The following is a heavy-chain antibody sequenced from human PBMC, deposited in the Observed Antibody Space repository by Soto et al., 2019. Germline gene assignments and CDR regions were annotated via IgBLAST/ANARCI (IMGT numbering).Heavy chain of an antibody. Sequence: GESLKISCAASGFTFSSYGMHWVRQAPGKGLEWVAVIWYDGSNKYYADSVKGRFTISRDNSKNTLYLQMNSLRAEDTAVYYCARDNGGSSWPYYYYGMDVWGQGTTVTVSS. J-gene: IGHJ6*02. CDR3: ARDNGGSSWPYYYYGMDV. CDR2: IWYDGSNK. D-gene: IGHD6-13*01. V-gene: IGHV3-33*01. CDR1: GFTFSSYG.